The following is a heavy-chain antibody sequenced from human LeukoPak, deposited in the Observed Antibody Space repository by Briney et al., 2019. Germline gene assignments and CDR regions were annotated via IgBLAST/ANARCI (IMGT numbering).Heavy chain of an antibody. J-gene: IGHJ5*01. V-gene: IGHV3-21*01. CDR3: AKSLTPDRDWFDS. CDR2: ISSSGRYI. CDR1: GFTFSSSS. D-gene: IGHD4/OR15-4a*01. Sequence: PGGSLRLSCAASGFTFSSSSMNWVRQAPGKGLEWVSSISSSGRYIYFADSMKGRFTISRDNAKNSVSLQMKSLRGEDTAVYYCAKSLTPDRDWFDSWGQGTLVIVSS.